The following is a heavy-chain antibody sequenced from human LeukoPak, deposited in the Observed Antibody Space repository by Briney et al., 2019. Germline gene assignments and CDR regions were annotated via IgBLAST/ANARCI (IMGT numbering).Heavy chain of an antibody. V-gene: IGHV4-61*01. J-gene: IGHJ6*02. Sequence: SETLSLTCTVSGGSVSSGSYYWSWIRQPPGKGLEWIGYIYYSGSTNYNPSLKSRVTISVDTSKNQFSLKRSSVTAADTAVYYCARDVGDCSSTSCSRYYYYGMDVWGQGTTVTVSS. D-gene: IGHD2-2*01. CDR2: IYYSGST. CDR1: GGSVSSGSYY. CDR3: ARDVGDCSSTSCSRYYYYGMDV.